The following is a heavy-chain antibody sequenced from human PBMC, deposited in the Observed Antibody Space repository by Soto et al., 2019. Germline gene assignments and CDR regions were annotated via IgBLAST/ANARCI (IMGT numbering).Heavy chain of an antibody. D-gene: IGHD5-12*01. J-gene: IGHJ4*02. CDR1: GYTFTTYG. CDR2: ISAYNGNT. CDR3: GRDFRRDGNNYGPPFDY. V-gene: IGHV1-18*01. Sequence: ASVKVSCKASGYTFTTYGISWVRQAPGQGLECMGWISAYNGNTNYAQKLQGRVTMTTDTSTSTAYMELRSLRSDDTAVYYCGRDFRRDGNNYGPPFDYWGQGTLVTVSS.